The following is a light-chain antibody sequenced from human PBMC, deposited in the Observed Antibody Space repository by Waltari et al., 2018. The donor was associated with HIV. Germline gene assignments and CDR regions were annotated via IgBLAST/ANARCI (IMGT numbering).Light chain of an antibody. Sequence: SYEVTQPPSVAVSPGQTASITCSGYELGDKSTCWYQQKPGPSPLLVIYQDNKRPSGIPERFSGSSSGHTATLTISGTLPMDEADYYCQAWGSTTSGVFGRGTKLTVL. CDR3: QAWGSTTSGV. J-gene: IGLJ2*01. V-gene: IGLV3-1*01. CDR1: ELGDKS. CDR2: QDN.